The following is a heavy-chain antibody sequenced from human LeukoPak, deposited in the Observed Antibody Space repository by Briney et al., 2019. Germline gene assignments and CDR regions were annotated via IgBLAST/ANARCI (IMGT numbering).Heavy chain of an antibody. D-gene: IGHD4-17*01. V-gene: IGHV3-48*02. J-gene: IGHJ4*02. Sequence: GGSLRLSCAASGFTFSTYDMNWVRQAPGKGLEWISYISSSSTIYYADSVKGRFTISRDNAKNSLYLQMNSLRDEDTAVYYCARDPSTYYGIYYFDYWGQGTVVTVSS. CDR3: ARDPSTYYGIYYFDY. CDR2: ISSSSTI. CDR1: GFTFSTYD.